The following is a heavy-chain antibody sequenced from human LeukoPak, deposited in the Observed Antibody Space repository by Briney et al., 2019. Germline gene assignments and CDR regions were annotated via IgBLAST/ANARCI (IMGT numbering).Heavy chain of an antibody. Sequence: GGSLRLSCAASGFTFSSYAMHWVRQAPGKGLEWVAVISYDGSNEYYADSVKGRFTISRDNSKNTLYLQMNSLRAEDTAVYYCARVPGSGWSIPYYYYYGMDVWGQGTTVTVSS. D-gene: IGHD6-19*01. J-gene: IGHJ6*02. CDR3: ARVPGSGWSIPYYYYYGMDV. CDR2: ISYDGSNE. CDR1: GFTFSSYA. V-gene: IGHV3-30-3*01.